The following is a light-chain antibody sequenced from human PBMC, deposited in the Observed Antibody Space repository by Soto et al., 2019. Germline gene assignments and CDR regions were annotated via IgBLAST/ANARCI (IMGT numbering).Light chain of an antibody. J-gene: IGKJ5*01. CDR1: QNISSH. Sequence: DIQVTQSLSSLSSAVRERGIITCRASQNISSHLNWYQQKPGKAPNLLVYAASSLQSGVPSRFTGSGSGTDFTLTISSLQPEDFATYFCQQSYTTPIPFGQVTRLEIK. CDR3: QQSYTTPIP. V-gene: IGKV1-39*01. CDR2: AAS.